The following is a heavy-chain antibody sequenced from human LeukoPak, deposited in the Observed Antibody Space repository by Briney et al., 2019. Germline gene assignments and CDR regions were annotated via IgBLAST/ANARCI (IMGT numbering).Heavy chain of an antibody. CDR3: VKGRYCSASSCYNWGGFDY. V-gene: IGHV3-23*01. CDR2: ITGSGTTT. J-gene: IGHJ4*02. D-gene: IGHD2-15*01. Sequence: TGGSLRLSCVASGFTFSNYAMSWVRQAPGKGLGCVSSITGSGTTTYYPDSVKGRFTISTDNSKNTLHLQMNSLRAEDTAVYYCVKGRYCSASSCYNWGGFDYWGQGTLVTVSS. CDR1: GFTFSNYA.